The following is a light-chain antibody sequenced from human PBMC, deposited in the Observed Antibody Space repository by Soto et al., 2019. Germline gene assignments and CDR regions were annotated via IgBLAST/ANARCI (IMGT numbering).Light chain of an antibody. Sequence: EIVMTQSPATLSVSPGERATLSCRASQSVSSNLAWYQQKPGQAPRLLIYGASTRATGIPARFSGSGSGTEFTLNISSLQSEDFEVYYCQQYNNWWGTFGQGTKVDIK. V-gene: IGKV3-15*01. CDR3: QQYNNWWGT. J-gene: IGKJ1*01. CDR1: QSVSSN. CDR2: GAS.